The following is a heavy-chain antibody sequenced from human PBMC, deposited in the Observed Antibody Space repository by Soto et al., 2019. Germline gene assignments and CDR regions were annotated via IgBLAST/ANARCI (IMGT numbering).Heavy chain of an antibody. J-gene: IGHJ4*02. CDR2: ISSRSGTI. V-gene: IGHV3-48*01. Sequence: PGGSLRLSCAASGFTFSPYSMNWVRQAPGKGLEWIAYISSRSGTIFYADSVKGRFTISRDDAKNSLYLQMNSLRVEDTAIYYCAKEVSLGSTVDLGYWGQGALVTVSS. D-gene: IGHD7-27*01. CDR1: GFTFSPYS. CDR3: AKEVSLGSTVDLGY.